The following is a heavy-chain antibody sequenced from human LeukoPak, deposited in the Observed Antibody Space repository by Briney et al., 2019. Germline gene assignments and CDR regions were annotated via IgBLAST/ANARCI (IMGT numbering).Heavy chain of an antibody. D-gene: IGHD1-26*01. V-gene: IGHV4-39*07. CDR1: GGSISSSSYY. J-gene: IGHJ4*02. CDR3: ARGSGSFSDEGDFDY. Sequence: SETLSLTCTVSGGSISSSSYYWGWIRQPPGKGLEWIGSIYYSGSTYYNPSLKSRVTISVDTSKNQFSLKLSSVTAADTAVYYCARGSGSFSDEGDFDYWGQGTLVTVSS. CDR2: IYYSGST.